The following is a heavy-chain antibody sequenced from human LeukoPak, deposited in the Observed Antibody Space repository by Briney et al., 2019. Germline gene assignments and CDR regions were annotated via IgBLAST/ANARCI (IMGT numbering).Heavy chain of an antibody. V-gene: IGHV3-33*01. CDR2: IWYDGSNK. Sequence: GRSLRLSCAASGFTFSSYGMHWVRQAPGKGLEWVAVIWYDGSNKYYADSVKGRFTISRDNSKNTLYLQMNSLRAEDTAVYYCARVGSTHQNWFDPWGQGTLVTVPS. CDR3: ARVGSTHQNWFDP. CDR1: GFTFSSYG. J-gene: IGHJ5*02. D-gene: IGHD2-2*01.